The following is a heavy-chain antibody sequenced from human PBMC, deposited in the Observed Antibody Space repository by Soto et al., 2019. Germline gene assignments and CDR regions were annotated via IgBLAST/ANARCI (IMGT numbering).Heavy chain of an antibody. CDR3: ARVLKLWFRTYGMDV. J-gene: IGHJ6*02. CDR1: GFTFSSYG. Sequence: SLRLSCAASGFTFSSYGMHWVRQAPGKGLEWVAVIWYDGSNKYYADSVKGRFTISRDNSKNTLYLQMNSLRAEDTAVYYCARVLKLWFRTYGMDVWGQGTTGNVSS. D-gene: IGHD5-18*01. V-gene: IGHV3-33*01. CDR2: IWYDGSNK.